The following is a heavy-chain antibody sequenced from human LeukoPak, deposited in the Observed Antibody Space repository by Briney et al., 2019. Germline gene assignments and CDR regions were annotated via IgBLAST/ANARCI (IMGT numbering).Heavy chain of an antibody. V-gene: IGHV1-2*04. J-gene: IGHJ3*02. CDR1: GYSFTGYY. Sequence: ASVKVSCKASGYSFTGYYMHWVRQAPGQGLEWMGWINPNSGATNYAQKFQGWVTMTRDTSISTAYMELSRLRSDDTAVYYCAMGHIDCSGGSCYSGDAFDIWGQGTKVTVSS. D-gene: IGHD2-15*01. CDR2: INPNSGAT. CDR3: AMGHIDCSGGSCYSGDAFDI.